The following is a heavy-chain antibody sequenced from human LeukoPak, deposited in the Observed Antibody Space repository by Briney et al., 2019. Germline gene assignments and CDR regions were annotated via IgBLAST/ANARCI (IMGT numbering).Heavy chain of an antibody. D-gene: IGHD4-17*01. Sequence: GGSLRLSCAASGFTFSRHSMNWVRQAPGKGLEWVSSSSTSSSYIYYADSVKGRFTISRDNAKNSLYLQMNSLRAEDTAVYYCAKSGPGYGDYEADAFDIWGQGTMVTVSS. CDR1: GFTFSRHS. J-gene: IGHJ3*02. CDR2: SSTSSSYI. CDR3: AKSGPGYGDYEADAFDI. V-gene: IGHV3-21*01.